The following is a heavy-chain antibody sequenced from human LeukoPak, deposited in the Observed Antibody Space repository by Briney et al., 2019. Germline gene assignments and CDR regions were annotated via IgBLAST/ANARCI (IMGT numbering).Heavy chain of an antibody. CDR2: IYYSGST. CDR1: GGSISSYY. V-gene: IGHV4-59*01. CDR3: ARDRHLYGMDV. Sequence: PSETLSLTCTVSGGSISSYYWSWIRQPPGKGLEWIGYIYYSGSTNYNPSLKSRVTISVDTSKNQFSLKLSSVTAADTAVYYCARDRHLYGMDVWGQGTTVTVSS. J-gene: IGHJ6*02.